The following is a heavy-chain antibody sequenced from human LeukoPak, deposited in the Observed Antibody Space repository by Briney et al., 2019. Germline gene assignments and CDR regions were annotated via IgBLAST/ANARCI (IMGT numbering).Heavy chain of an antibody. D-gene: IGHD1-14*01. CDR1: GFTFSSYA. CDR2: ISGSGGST. V-gene: IGHV3-23*01. J-gene: IGHJ6*02. Sequence: GGSLRLSCAASGFTFSSYAMSWVRQAPGKGLEWVSAISGSGGSTYYADSVKGRFTISRDDSKNTLYLQMNSLRAEDTAVYYCARNFYYYYNMDVWGQGTTVSVSS. CDR3: ARNFYYYYNMDV.